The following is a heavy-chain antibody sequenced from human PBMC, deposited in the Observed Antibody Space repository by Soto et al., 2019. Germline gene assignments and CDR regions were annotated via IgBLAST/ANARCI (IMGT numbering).Heavy chain of an antibody. Sequence: GGSLRLSCAASGFTFSSYSMNWVRQAPGKGLEWVSYISSSSSTIYYADSVKGRFTISRDNAKNSLYLQMNSLRAEDTAVYYCARDKGSLGVLHENGLDYWGQGTLVTVSS. CDR3: ARDKGSLGVLHENGLDY. D-gene: IGHD2-8*01. V-gene: IGHV3-48*01. J-gene: IGHJ4*02. CDR2: ISSSSSTI. CDR1: GFTFSSYS.